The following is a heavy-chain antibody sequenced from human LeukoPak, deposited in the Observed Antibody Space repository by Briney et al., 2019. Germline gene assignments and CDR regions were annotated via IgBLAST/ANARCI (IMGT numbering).Heavy chain of an antibody. V-gene: IGHV3-21*01. CDR1: GFTFSAYI. CDR2: ISSSSTYI. D-gene: IGHD1-26*01. CDR3: ARAGDSGSYLFLDY. J-gene: IGHJ4*02. Sequence: GGSLRLSCSASGFTFSAYIMNWVRQAPGKGLEWVSSISSSSTYIYYADSVKGRFTISRDNAKNSLYLQMNILRAEDTAVYYCARAGDSGSYLFLDYWGQGTLVTVSS.